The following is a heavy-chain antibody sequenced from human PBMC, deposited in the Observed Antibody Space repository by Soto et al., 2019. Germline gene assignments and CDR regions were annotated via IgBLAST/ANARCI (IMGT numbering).Heavy chain of an antibody. CDR2: IYPGDSDT. V-gene: IGHV5-51*01. Sequence: GESLKISCKGSGYSFTSYWIGWVRQMPGKGLEWMGIIYPGDSDTRYSPSFQGQVTISADKSISTAYLQWSSLKASDTAMYYCASSAPGDNIGYCYILGEVAFDIWGQGTMVTVSS. J-gene: IGHJ3*02. D-gene: IGHD3-22*01. CDR3: ASSAPGDNIGYCYILGEVAFDI. CDR1: GYSFTSYW.